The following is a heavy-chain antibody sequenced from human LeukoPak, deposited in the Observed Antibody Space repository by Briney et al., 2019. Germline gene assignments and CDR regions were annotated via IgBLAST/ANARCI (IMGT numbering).Heavy chain of an antibody. V-gene: IGHV4-30-2*01. CDR3: AGSRGSSSSVNLFDP. CDR1: GGSISSGGYY. D-gene: IGHD6-6*01. J-gene: IGHJ5*02. CDR2: SYHSGST. Sequence: PSETLSLTCTASGGSISSGGYYWSWIRQPPGKGLEWIGYSYHSGSTYYNPSLKSRVTISVDRSKNQFSLKLSSVTAADTAVYYCAGSRGSSSSVNLFDPWGQGTLVTVSS.